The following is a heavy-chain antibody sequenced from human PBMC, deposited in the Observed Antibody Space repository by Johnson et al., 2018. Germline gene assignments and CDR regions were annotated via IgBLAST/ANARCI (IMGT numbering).Heavy chain of an antibody. Sequence: VQLVEYGGGLVQPGGSLRLSCAASGFTFRSYAMGWVRQAPGKGLEWVSGINGGGGNTYYADSVKGRFTISRDNSENTLFLQMNSLRAEDPAVYYCAKGVVVGLYFQHWGQGTLVTVSS. V-gene: IGHV3-23*04. CDR3: AKGVVVGLYFQH. CDR2: INGGGGNT. CDR1: GFTFRSYA. D-gene: IGHD2-21*01. J-gene: IGHJ1*01.